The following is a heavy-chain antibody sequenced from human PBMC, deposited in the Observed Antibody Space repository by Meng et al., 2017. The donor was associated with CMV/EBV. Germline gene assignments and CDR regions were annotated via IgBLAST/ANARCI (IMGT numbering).Heavy chain of an antibody. Sequence: GGSLRLSCAASGFTVSSNYMSWVRQAPGKGLEWVSVIYSGGSTYYADSVKGRFTISRDNSKNTLYLQMNSLRAEDTAVYYCTTDGLYDILTGFFAHWGQGTLVTVSS. CDR3: TTDGLYDILTGFFAH. D-gene: IGHD3-9*01. CDR1: GFTVSSNY. J-gene: IGHJ4*02. CDR2: IYSGGST. V-gene: IGHV3-53*01.